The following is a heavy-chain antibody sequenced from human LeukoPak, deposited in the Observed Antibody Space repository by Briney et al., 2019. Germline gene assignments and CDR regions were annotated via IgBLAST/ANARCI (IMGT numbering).Heavy chain of an antibody. CDR2: ISAYNGNT. V-gene: IGHV1-18*01. CDR1: GYTFTSYG. J-gene: IGHJ4*02. D-gene: IGHD3-22*01. CDR3: ATHHAYDSSGYYYYFDY. Sequence: ASVKVSCKASGYTFTSYGISWVRQAPGQGLEWMGWISAYNGNTNYAQKLQGRVTMTTDTSTSTAYMELRSLRSDDTAVYYCATHHAYDSSGYYYYFDYWGQGTLVTVSS.